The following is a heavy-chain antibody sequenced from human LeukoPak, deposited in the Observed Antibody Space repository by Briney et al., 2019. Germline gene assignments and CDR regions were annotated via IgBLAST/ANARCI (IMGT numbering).Heavy chain of an antibody. CDR2: IYYSGST. CDR1: GGSISSGGYY. D-gene: IGHD3-16*02. V-gene: IGHV4-31*03. J-gene: IGHJ4*02. CDR3: ARGNPMITFGGVIVIPKGGFDY. Sequence: PSETLSLTCTVSGGSISSGGYYWSWIRQHPGKGLEWIGYIYYSGSTYYNPSLKSRVTISVDTSKNQFSLKLSSVAAADTAVYYCARGNPMITFGGVIVIPKGGFDYWGQGTLVTVSS.